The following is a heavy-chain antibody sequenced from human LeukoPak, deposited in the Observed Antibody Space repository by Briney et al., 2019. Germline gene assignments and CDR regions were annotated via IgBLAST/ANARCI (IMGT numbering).Heavy chain of an antibody. Sequence: ASVKVSCKASGYTFTDYYMYWVRQAPGQGPVCMGVIHPSGGGTTYAQKFQGRVTLTKDTATSTVYIELSSLRSDDTAVYYCARMAMDPAMVTNFFDLWGQGTLLIV. V-gene: IGHV1-46*01. CDR2: IHPSGGGT. J-gene: IGHJ4*02. D-gene: IGHD5-18*01. CDR3: ARMAMDPAMVTNFFDL. CDR1: GYTFTDYY.